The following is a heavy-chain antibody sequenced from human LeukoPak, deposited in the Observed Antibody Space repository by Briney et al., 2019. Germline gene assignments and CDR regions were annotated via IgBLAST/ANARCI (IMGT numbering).Heavy chain of an antibody. CDR1: GFTFDDYA. D-gene: IGHD5-18*01. V-gene: IGHV3-9*01. CDR3: VKDVDSFYYYGMDV. CDR2: ISWNSDNI. J-gene: IGHJ6*02. Sequence: GRSLRLSCAASGFTFDDYAMHWVRQAPGKGLEWVSGISWNSDNIGYADSVKGRFTISRDNAKNSLYLQMNSLRAEDTALYYCVKDVDSFYYYGMDVWGQGTTVTVSS.